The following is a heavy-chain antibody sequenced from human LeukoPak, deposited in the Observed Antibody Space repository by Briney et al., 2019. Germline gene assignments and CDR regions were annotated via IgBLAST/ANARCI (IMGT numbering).Heavy chain of an antibody. CDR3: ARDRSSGWLGDYYYGMDV. CDR1: GFTFSDYY. CDR2: ISSSSSYT. Sequence: PGGSLRLSYAASGFTFSDYYMSWIRQAPGKGLEWVSYISSSSSYTNYADSVKGRFTISRDNAKNSLYLQMNSLRAEDTAVYYCARDRSSGWLGDYYYGMDVWGKGTTVTVSS. V-gene: IGHV3-11*06. J-gene: IGHJ6*04. D-gene: IGHD6-19*01.